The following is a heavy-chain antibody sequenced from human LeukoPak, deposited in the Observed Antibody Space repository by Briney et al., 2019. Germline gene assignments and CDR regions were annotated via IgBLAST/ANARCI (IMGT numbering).Heavy chain of an antibody. CDR2: ISSSSSYI. CDR1: GFTFSSYG. CDR3: ARDGYSSSWYLN. Sequence: GGSLRLSCAASGFTFSSYGMNWVRQAPGKGLEWVSSISSSSSYIYYADSVKGRFTISRDNAKNSLYLQMNSLRAEDTAVYYCARDGYSSSWYLNWGQGTLVTVYS. V-gene: IGHV3-21*01. J-gene: IGHJ4*02. D-gene: IGHD6-13*01.